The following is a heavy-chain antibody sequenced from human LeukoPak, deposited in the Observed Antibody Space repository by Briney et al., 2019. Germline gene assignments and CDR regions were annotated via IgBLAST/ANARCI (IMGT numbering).Heavy chain of an antibody. CDR2: ITSGSGTI. D-gene: IGHD6-13*01. J-gene: IGHJ4*02. Sequence: GGPLRLSCTASGFTFSSYSMNWVRQAPGKGLEWVSYITSGSGTIDYADSVKGRFTISRDNAKSSLYLQMNSLRDDDSAVYYCARDRSTWYLDYWGQGTLVTF. V-gene: IGHV3-48*02. CDR3: ARDRSTWYLDY. CDR1: GFTFSSYS.